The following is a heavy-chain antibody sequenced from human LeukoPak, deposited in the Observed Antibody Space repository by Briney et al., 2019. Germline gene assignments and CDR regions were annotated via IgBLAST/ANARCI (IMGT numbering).Heavy chain of an antibody. D-gene: IGHD6-13*01. CDR2: IYHSGNT. CDR1: GYAISSGYF. J-gene: IGHJ5*02. Sequence: SETLSLTCSVSGYAISSGYFWGWIRQPPGKGLEWIGTIYHSGNTYYNPSLKSRVTISVDTSKNQFSLKLSSVTAADTAVYYCARGYSSSWYFNWFDPWGQGTLVTVSS. CDR3: ARGYSSSWYFNWFDP. V-gene: IGHV4-38-2*02.